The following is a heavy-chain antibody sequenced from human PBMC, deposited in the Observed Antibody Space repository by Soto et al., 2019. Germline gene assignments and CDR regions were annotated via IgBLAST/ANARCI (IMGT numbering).Heavy chain of an antibody. CDR1: GFTFSSYG. D-gene: IGHD1-1*01. J-gene: IGHJ4*02. Sequence: PGGSLRLSCAASGFTFSSYGMHWVRQAPGKGLEWVAVIWYDGSNKYYADSVKGRFTISRDNSKNTLYLQMNSLRAEDTAVYYCARDRRHGGTQTYYFDYWGQGTLVTVSS. CDR2: IWYDGSNK. CDR3: ARDRRHGGTQTYYFDY. V-gene: IGHV3-33*01.